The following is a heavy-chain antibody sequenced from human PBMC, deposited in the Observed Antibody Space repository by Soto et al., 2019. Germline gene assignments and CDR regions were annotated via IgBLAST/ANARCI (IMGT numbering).Heavy chain of an antibody. Sequence: EVQLVESGGGLVQPGGSLRLSCAASGFTFSSHDMHWVRQATGKGPEWVSAIGTAGDTYYPGSVKGRFIISRDNAKNSLYLRMNSLRAGDTALYYCARGYYYGMDVWGQGTTVTVSS. CDR3: ARGYYYGMDV. J-gene: IGHJ6*02. CDR2: IGTAGDT. CDR1: GFTFSSHD. V-gene: IGHV3-13*01.